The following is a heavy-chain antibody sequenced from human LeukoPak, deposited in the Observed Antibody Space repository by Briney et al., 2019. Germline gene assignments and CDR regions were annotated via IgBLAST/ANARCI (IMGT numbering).Heavy chain of an antibody. CDR3: ARDRIAVAGTNYYYYGMDV. D-gene: IGHD6-19*01. V-gene: IGHV4-39*02. Sequence: SETLSLTCTVSGGSISSSSYYWGWIRQPPGKGLEWIGSIYYSGSTYYNPSLKSRVTISVDTSKNQFSLKLSSVTAADTAVYYCARDRIAVAGTNYYYYGMDVWGQGTTVTVSS. J-gene: IGHJ6*02. CDR2: IYYSGST. CDR1: GGSISSSSYY.